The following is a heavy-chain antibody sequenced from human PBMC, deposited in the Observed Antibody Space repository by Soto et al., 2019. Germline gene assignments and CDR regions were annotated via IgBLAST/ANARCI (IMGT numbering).Heavy chain of an antibody. CDR3: ARPHKGGAAAGFYFDW. CDR2: IIPIFGTA. V-gene: IGHV1-69*13. Sequence: SVKVSYKASGCTFSSYAISWVRQAPGQGLEWMGGIIPIFGTANYAQKFQGRVTITADESTSTAYMELSSLRSEDTAVYYCARPHKGGAAAGFYFDWWGQGTLVTVSS. J-gene: IGHJ4*02. CDR1: GCTFSSYA. D-gene: IGHD6-13*01.